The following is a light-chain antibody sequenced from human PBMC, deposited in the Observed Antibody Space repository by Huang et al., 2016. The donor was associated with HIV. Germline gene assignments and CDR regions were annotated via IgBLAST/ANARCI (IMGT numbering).Light chain of an antibody. CDR3: QQYNNWWT. Sequence: EIVMAQSPATLSVSPGERATLSCRASLSFSSDLAWYQHKPGQAPRLLIYGASTRATGIPARFSGSGSGTEFTLTISSLKSEDSVVYYCQQYNNWWTFGQGTKVEI. V-gene: IGKV3-15*01. J-gene: IGKJ1*01. CDR2: GAS. CDR1: LSFSSD.